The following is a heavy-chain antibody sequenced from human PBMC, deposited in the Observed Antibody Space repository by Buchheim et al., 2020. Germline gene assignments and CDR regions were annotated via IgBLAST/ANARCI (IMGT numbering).Heavy chain of an antibody. D-gene: IGHD3-22*01. V-gene: IGHV4-39*07. CDR1: GGSISSNSYS. CDR3: ARELNWGYYDSSGYYYFDY. Sequence: QLQLQESGPGLVKPSETLSLTCTVSGGSISSNSYSWVWLRQPPGKGLECIGSISYSGSTYYNPSLKSRVTISVDTSKNQFSLKLSSVTAADTAVYYCARELNWGYYDSSGYYYFDYWGQGTL. J-gene: IGHJ4*02. CDR2: ISYSGST.